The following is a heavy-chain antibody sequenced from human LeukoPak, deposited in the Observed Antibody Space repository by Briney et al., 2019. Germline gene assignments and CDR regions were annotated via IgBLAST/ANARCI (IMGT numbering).Heavy chain of an antibody. CDR3: AARNLVSWADAFDI. D-gene: IGHD1-14*01. Sequence: SVKVSCRASGFTFTSSAVQWVRQARGQRLEWIGWIVVGSGNTNYAQKFQERVTITRDMSTSTAYMELSSLRSEDTAVYYCAARNLVSWADAFDIWGQGTTVTVSS. V-gene: IGHV1-58*01. J-gene: IGHJ3*02. CDR2: IVVGSGNT. CDR1: GFTFTSSA.